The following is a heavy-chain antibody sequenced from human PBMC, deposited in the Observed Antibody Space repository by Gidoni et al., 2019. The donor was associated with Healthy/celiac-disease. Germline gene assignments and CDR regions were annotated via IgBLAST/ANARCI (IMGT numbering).Heavy chain of an antibody. CDR2: ISYDGSNK. CDR1: GFPFSSYA. V-gene: IGHV3-30-3*01. Sequence: QVQLVESGGGVVQPGRSLRLSCAASGFPFSSYAMHWVRQAPGKGLEWVAVISYDGSNKYYADSVKGRFTIARDNSKNTLYLQMNSLRAEDTAVYYCAREGATVTLADYWGQGTLVTVSS. J-gene: IGHJ4*02. D-gene: IGHD4-17*01. CDR3: AREGATVTLADY.